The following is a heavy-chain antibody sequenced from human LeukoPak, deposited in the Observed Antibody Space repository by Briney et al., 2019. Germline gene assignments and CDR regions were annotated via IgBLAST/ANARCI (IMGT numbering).Heavy chain of an antibody. D-gene: IGHD6-19*01. CDR1: GYTFTNYG. V-gene: IGHV1-18*01. J-gene: IGHJ4*02. CDR3: ARRSTLYSSGRFYFDY. Sequence: ASVKVSCKASGYTFTNYGITWVRQAPGQGLEWMGWISAHDGTRNYALKHEDRVTMITDTSTSTAYMELRGLRSDDTAVYYCARRSTLYSSGRFYFDYWGQGTXVXVSS. CDR2: ISAHDGTR.